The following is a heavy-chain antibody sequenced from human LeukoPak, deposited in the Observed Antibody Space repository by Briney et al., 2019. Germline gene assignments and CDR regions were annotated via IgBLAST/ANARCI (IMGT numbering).Heavy chain of an antibody. D-gene: IGHD4-17*01. CDR3: ATYAYGGDYGSYYFDY. CDR1: GGSFSGYY. V-gene: IGHV4-34*01. CDR2: INHSGST. J-gene: IGHJ4*02. Sequence: SETLSLTCAVYGGSFSGYYWSWIRQPPGKGLEWIGEINHSGSTNYNPSLESRVIMSVDKSKNQFSLNLSSVTAADTAVYYCATYAYGGDYGSYYFDYWGQGTLVTVSS.